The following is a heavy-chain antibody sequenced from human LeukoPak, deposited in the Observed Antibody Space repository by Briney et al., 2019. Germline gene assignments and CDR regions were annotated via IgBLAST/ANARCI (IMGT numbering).Heavy chain of an antibody. CDR1: GFTFSSYS. Sequence: PGGSLRLSCAASGFTFSSYSMNWVRQAPGKGLEWVSSISSSSSYIYYADSVKGRFTISRDNAKNPLYLQMNSLRAEDTAVYYCARRDPYGGDYGDYWGQGTLVTVSS. CDR3: ARRDPYGGDYGDY. V-gene: IGHV3-21*01. CDR2: ISSSSSYI. J-gene: IGHJ4*02. D-gene: IGHD4-23*01.